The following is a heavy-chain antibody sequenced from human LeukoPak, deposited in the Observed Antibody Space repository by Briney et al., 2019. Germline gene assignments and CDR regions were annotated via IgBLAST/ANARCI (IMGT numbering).Heavy chain of an antibody. V-gene: IGHV1-18*01. D-gene: IGHD6-13*01. Sequence: ASVKVSCKASGYTFTSYGISWARQAPGQGLEWMGWISAYNGNTNYAQKLQGRVTMTTDTSTSTAYMELRSLRSDDTAVYYCCRSSSWYGYFDLWGRGTLVTVSS. CDR2: ISAYNGNT. J-gene: IGHJ2*01. CDR1: GYTFTSYG. CDR3: CRSSSWYGYFDL.